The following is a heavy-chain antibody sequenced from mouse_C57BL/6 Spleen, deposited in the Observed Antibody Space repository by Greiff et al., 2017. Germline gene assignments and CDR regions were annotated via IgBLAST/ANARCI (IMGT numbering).Heavy chain of an antibody. CDR2: ISSGSSTI. CDR3: ATAVVVPFDY. D-gene: IGHD1-1*01. Sequence: EVMLVESGGGLVKPGGSLKLSCAASGFTFSDYGMHWVRQAPEKGLEWVAYISSGSSTIYYADTVKGRFTISRDNAKNTLFLQMTSLRSEDTAMYYCATAVVVPFDYWGQGTTLTVSS. CDR1: GFTFSDYG. J-gene: IGHJ2*01. V-gene: IGHV5-17*01.